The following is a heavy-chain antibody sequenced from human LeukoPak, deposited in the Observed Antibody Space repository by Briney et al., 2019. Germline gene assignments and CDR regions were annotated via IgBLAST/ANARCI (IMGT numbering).Heavy chain of an antibody. D-gene: IGHD6-13*01. V-gene: IGHV1-24*01. CDR2: FDPEDGET. Sequence: ASVKVSCKVSGYTLTELSMHWVRQAPGKGLEWMGGFDPEDGETIYAQKFQGRVTMTEDTSTYTAYMELSSLRSEDTAVCYCATAAAAGYYYYYYMDVWGKGTTVTVSS. J-gene: IGHJ6*03. CDR3: ATAAAAGYYYYYYMDV. CDR1: GYTLTELS.